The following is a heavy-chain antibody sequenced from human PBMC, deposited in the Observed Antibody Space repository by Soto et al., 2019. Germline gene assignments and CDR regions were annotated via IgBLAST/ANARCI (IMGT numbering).Heavy chain of an antibody. CDR3: ARDPGTYYYDSAGYYPVGEEAYYGMDV. D-gene: IGHD3-22*01. J-gene: IGHJ6*02. V-gene: IGHV1-69*01. Sequence: QVQLVQSGAEVKKPGSSVKVSCKASGGTFSSYAISWVRQAPGQGLEWMGGIIPIFGTANYAQKFQGRVTLTADESTNTAYMELSSLRSEDTAVYYCARDPGTYYYDSAGYYPVGEEAYYGMDVWGQGTTVTVSS. CDR1: GGTFSSYA. CDR2: IIPIFGTA.